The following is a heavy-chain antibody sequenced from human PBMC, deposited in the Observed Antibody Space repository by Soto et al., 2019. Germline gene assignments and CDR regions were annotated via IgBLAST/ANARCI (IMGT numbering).Heavy chain of an antibody. Sequence: SETLSLTCTVSGGSISSSSYYWGWIRQPPGKGLEWIGSIYYSGSTYYNPSLKSRVTISVDTSKNQFPLKLSSVTAADTAVYYCEAYGDYPLNWFDPWGQGTLVTVSS. J-gene: IGHJ5*02. D-gene: IGHD4-17*01. CDR2: IYYSGST. CDR1: GGSISSSSYY. V-gene: IGHV4-39*06. CDR3: EAYGDYPLNWFDP.